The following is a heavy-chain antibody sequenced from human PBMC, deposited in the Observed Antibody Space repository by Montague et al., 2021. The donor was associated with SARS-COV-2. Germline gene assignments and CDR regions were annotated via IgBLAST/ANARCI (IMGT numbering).Heavy chain of an antibody. CDR1: GGSFSGYY. J-gene: IGHJ6*02. CDR3: TREGYQVLWSDYYYGMDV. D-gene: IGHD2-2*01. Sequence: SDTLSLTCAVYGGSFSGYYWSWIRQPPGKGLEWIGEINHSGSTNYNPSLKSRVTISVDTSKNQFSLKLSSVTAADTAVYYCTREGYQVLWSDYYYGMDVWGQGTTVTVSS. V-gene: IGHV4-34*01. CDR2: INHSGST.